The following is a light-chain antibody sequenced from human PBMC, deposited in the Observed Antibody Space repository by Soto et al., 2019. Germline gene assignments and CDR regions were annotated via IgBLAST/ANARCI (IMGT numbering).Light chain of an antibody. CDR1: QSVSSSY. CDR3: QQYGSSIT. J-gene: IGKJ5*01. V-gene: IGKV3-20*01. CDR2: GAS. Sequence: EIVLTQSPGTLSLSPGERATRSCRASQSVSSSYLSGYQQKPGQAPRLLIYGASSRATGIPDRFSGSGSGTDFTLTINRLEPEDFAVYYCQQYGSSITFGQGTRLEIK.